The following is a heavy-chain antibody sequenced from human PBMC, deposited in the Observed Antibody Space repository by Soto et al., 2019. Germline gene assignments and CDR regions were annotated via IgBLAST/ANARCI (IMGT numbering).Heavy chain of an antibody. CDR1: GFSLTSTGVG. CDR3: AHRPGGSGWRYYFDY. J-gene: IGHJ4*02. D-gene: IGHD6-19*01. V-gene: IGHV2-5*01. CDR2: TYWNDDD. Sequence: SGPTLVNPTHTLTLTCSFSGFSLTSTGVGVGWFRQPPGKALEWLGLTYWNDDDRYRSSLRSRLTITKDTSKNQVVLTMTNMDPEDTDTYYCAHRPGGSGWRYYFDYWGQGTLVTVSS.